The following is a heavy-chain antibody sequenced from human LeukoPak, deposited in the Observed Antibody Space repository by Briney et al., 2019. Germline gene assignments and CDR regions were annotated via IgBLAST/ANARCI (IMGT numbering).Heavy chain of an antibody. J-gene: IGHJ4*02. CDR1: GFTFSTYA. D-gene: IGHD6-19*01. V-gene: IGHV3-23*01. Sequence: GRSLRLSCAASGFTFSTYALSWVRQAPGKGLECVSAISGSGGSTYSADSLKGRFTISRDNSKNTLYLQIDSLRADDTAVFYCARGGLGSAFDNWGQRTLVTVSS. CDR2: ISGSGGST. CDR3: ARGGLGSAFDN.